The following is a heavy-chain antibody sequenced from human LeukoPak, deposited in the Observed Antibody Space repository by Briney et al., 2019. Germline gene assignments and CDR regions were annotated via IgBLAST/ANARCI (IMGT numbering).Heavy chain of an antibody. V-gene: IGHV3-21*01. CDR2: ISTSSTYT. CDR1: GFTFSDYS. CDR3: VRVKGTYFDF. Sequence: GGSLRLSCTPSGFTFSDYSMNWVRQAPGKGLEWVSSISTSSTYTFYADSVKGRFTISRDNRKNSLYLQMNRPRAEDTAIYYCVRVKGTYFDFWGQGTLVTVSS. J-gene: IGHJ4*02. D-gene: IGHD1-1*01.